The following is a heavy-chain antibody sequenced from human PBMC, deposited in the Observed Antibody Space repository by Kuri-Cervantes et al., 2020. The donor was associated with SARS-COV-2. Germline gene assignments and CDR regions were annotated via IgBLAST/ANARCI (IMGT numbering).Heavy chain of an antibody. CDR1: GFTFNNYA. Sequence: LSLTCAASGFTFNNYAMHGVRQTPGEGLEWVAITSYDGTSKYYADSVKGRFTISRDNSKNTLYLQMNNLRGDDTAVYFCARGRVGVQDFWGQGTLVTVSS. V-gene: IGHV3-30-3*01. D-gene: IGHD2-21*01. J-gene: IGHJ4*02. CDR2: TSYDGTSK. CDR3: ARGRVGVQDF.